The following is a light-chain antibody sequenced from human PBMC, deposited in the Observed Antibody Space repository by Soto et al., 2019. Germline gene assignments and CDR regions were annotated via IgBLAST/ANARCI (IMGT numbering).Light chain of an antibody. V-gene: IGKV3-15*01. J-gene: IGKJ1*01. Sequence: EIVLTQSPGTLSLSPGERAPLSCRASQSVSSSYLAWYQQKPGQAPRLLIYGASTRATGIPARFSGSGSGTEFTLTISSLQSEDFAVYYCQQYNNWPWTFGQGTKVDIK. CDR3: QQYNNWPWT. CDR1: QSVSSSY. CDR2: GAS.